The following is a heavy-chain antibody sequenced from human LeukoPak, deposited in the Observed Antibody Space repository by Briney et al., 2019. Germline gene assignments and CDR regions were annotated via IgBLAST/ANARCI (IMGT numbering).Heavy chain of an antibody. Sequence: GGSLRLSCAASGFTFSSYAISWVRQAPGKGLEWVSAISGSGGSTYYADSVKGRFTISRDNSKNTLYLQMNSLRAEDTAVYYCANSYDFWSGKYGMDVWGQGTTVTVSS. CDR2: ISGSGGST. J-gene: IGHJ6*02. D-gene: IGHD3-3*01. V-gene: IGHV3-23*01. CDR3: ANSYDFWSGKYGMDV. CDR1: GFTFSSYA.